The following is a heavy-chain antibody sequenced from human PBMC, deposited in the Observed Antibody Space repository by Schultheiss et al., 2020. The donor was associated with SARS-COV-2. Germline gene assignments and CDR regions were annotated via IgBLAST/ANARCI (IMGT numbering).Heavy chain of an antibody. Sequence: SQTLSLTCAVYGGSFSGYYWSWIRQPPGKGLEWIGYIYHSGSTNYNPSLKSRVTMSVDTSKNQFSLKLSSVTAADTAVYYCARDDSNYPNWFDPWGQGTLVTVSS. V-gene: IGHV4-34*01. CDR2: IYHSGST. CDR3: ARDDSNYPNWFDP. J-gene: IGHJ5*02. CDR1: GGSFSGYY. D-gene: IGHD4-11*01.